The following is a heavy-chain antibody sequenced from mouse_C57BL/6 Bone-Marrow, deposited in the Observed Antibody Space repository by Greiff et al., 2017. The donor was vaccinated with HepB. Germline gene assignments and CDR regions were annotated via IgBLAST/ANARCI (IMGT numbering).Heavy chain of an antibody. J-gene: IGHJ3*01. CDR1: GYTFTNYW. D-gene: IGHD1-1*01. V-gene: IGHV1-63*01. CDR3: ARRGLHYGSYAY. CDR2: IYPGGGYT. Sequence: QVHVKQSGAELVRPGTSVKMSCKASGYTFTNYWIGWAKQRPGQGLEWIGEIYPGGGYTNYNEKFKGKATLTADKSSITAYMQISSLTSEDSAIYYFARRGLHYGSYAYWGQGTLVTVSA.